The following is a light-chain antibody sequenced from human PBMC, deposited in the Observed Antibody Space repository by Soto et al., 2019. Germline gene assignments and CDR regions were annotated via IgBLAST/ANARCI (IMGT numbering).Light chain of an antibody. V-gene: IGKV3-15*01. J-gene: IGKJ1*01. CDR3: QQCANWPWT. CDR2: AAS. Sequence: EIVVTHSPAALSVSPCERVTLSCSASQRVSRGLAWYQQKPGQAPRLLNYAASIRATGFPGRFSGSGSGTDFTLTISSLQSEDFAVYYCQQCANWPWTFGQGTKVDIK. CDR1: QRVSRG.